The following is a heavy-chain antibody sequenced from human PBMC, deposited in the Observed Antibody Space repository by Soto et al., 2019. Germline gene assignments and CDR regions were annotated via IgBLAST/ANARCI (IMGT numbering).Heavy chain of an antibody. D-gene: IGHD3-16*02. CDR2: INSDGSST. Sequence: PGGSLRLSCAASGFTFCSYWMHWVRQAPGKGLVWVSRINSDGSSTSYADSMKGRFTISRDNAKNTLYLQMNSLRAEDTAVYYCARVGGDIDYYYYYGMDVWGQGTTVTVSS. V-gene: IGHV3-74*01. J-gene: IGHJ6*02. CDR1: GFTFCSYW. CDR3: ARVGGDIDYYYYYGMDV.